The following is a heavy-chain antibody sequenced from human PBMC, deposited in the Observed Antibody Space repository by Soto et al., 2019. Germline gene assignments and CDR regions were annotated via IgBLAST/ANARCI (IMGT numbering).Heavy chain of an antibody. CDR2: IYYSGST. Sequence: SEALSLTCTVSGGSISRYYWSWIRQPQGKGLEWIGYIYYSGSTNYNPSLKSQDAISVDTSKNQFSLKLSSVTAVDTAVYYCARDTVSVLAVACHNYYHYGMSVWAQGTTDPVSS. V-gene: IGHV4-59*01. J-gene: IGHJ6*02. CDR1: GGSISRYY. CDR3: ARDTVSVLAVACHNYYHYGMSV. D-gene: IGHD6-19*01.